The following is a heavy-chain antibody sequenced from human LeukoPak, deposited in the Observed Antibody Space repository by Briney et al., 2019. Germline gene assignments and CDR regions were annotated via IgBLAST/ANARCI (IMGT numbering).Heavy chain of an antibody. CDR3: AKYFASGSYYKLPH. Sequence: GGSLRLSCAASGFTFSSYAMRRVLPAPGKGLEWVSTISGSGAYTYYADSVKVRITISRDNSKNTLYLQMNSVRAGDTAVYYCAKYFASGSYYKLPHWGQGTLVTVSS. V-gene: IGHV3-23*01. D-gene: IGHD3-10*01. J-gene: IGHJ1*01. CDR1: GFTFSSYA. CDR2: ISGSGAYT.